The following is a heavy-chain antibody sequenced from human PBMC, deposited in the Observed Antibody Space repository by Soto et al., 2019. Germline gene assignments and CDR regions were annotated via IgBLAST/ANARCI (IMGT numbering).Heavy chain of an antibody. Sequence: QVQLMQSGAEVKKPGSSVKVSCKASGGTISTNVISWVRQAPGQGLEWMGEIMPIFAAPNNAQKFQGRLTITADTSTTTVYMELSSLTSEDTAVYFCATGARYCSGGICYPDDWGQGTLVIVSS. CDR3: ATGARYCSGGICYPDD. CDR1: GGTISTNV. D-gene: IGHD2-15*01. J-gene: IGHJ4*02. V-gene: IGHV1-69*06. CDR2: IMPIFAAP.